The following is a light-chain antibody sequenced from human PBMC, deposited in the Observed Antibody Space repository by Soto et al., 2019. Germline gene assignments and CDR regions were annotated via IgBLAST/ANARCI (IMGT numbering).Light chain of an antibody. V-gene: IGLV2-8*01. CDR1: SSDVGGYNY. CDR3: SSYAGSNRV. J-gene: IGLJ1*01. Sequence: QSALAQPPSASGSPGQSVTISCTGTSSDVGGYNYVSWYQQHPSKAPKLMIYEVSKRPSGVPDRFSGSKSGNTASLTVSGRHADDEADYYCSSYAGSNRVFGTGTKVTVL. CDR2: EVS.